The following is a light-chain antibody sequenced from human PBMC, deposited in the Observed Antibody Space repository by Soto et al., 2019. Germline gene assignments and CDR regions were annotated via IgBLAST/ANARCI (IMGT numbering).Light chain of an antibody. CDR3: HHRGNGIT. CDR1: QSVSSS. CDR2: DAS. J-gene: IGKJ5*01. Sequence: EVVLTQSPATLSLSPGDTATHSCGASQSVSSSLAWYQQKPGQAPRLLIYDASSRATGIPARFSGSGSGTDFTLTISSLEPEDFAVYYCHHRGNGITFGQGTRLEIK. V-gene: IGKV3-11*01.